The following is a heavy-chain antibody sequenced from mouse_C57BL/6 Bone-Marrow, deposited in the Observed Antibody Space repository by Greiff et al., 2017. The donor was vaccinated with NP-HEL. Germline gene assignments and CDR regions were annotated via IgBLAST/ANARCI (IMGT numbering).Heavy chain of an antibody. CDR1: GYTFTDYE. CDR2: IDPETGGT. D-gene: IGHD2-5*01. V-gene: IGHV1-15*01. CDR3: TRSYSNSSWFAY. J-gene: IGHJ3*01. Sequence: QVQLQQPGAELVRPGASVTLSCKASGYTFTDYEMHWVKQTPVHGLEWIGAIDPETGGTAYNQKFKGKAILTADKSSSTAYMELRSLTSEDSAVYYCTRSYSNSSWFAYWGQGTLVTVSA.